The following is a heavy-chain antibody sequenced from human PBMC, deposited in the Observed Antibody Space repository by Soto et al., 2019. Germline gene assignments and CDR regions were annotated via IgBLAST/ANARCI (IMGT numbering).Heavy chain of an antibody. CDR1: GGSISNFY. CDR3: ARGGTYRSLLIRDGFDP. CDR2: NSYTGRP. D-gene: IGHD6-13*01. Sequence: QVQLPESGPGLVKPSETLSLTCPVSGGSISNFYWSWIRQTPGKGLEWIGYNSYTGRPNYNPSLRRRVTIPVATSKNQVSPKLSSATAADTAVYFCARGGTYRSLLIRDGFDPWGQGTLVTVSS. J-gene: IGHJ5*02. V-gene: IGHV4-59*01.